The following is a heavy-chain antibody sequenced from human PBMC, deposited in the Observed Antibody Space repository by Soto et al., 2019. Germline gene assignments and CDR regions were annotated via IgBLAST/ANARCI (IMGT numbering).Heavy chain of an antibody. D-gene: IGHD6-13*01. V-gene: IGHV3-21*01. CDR3: ARDLTTATGAFDY. CDR2: ISSSSNNI. CDR1: GFSLRSYG. J-gene: IGHJ4*02. Sequence: EVQLVESGGGLVKPGGSLRLSCAASGFSLRSYGMNWVRQAPGKGLEWVSSISSSSNNIYYADSVKGRFTISRDNAKNSLFLQVNSLRDEDTAVYFCARDLTTATGAFDYWGQGTLVTVSS.